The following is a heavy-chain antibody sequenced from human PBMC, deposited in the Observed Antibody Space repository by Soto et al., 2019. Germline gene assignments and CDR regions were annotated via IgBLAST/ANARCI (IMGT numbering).Heavy chain of an antibody. J-gene: IGHJ4*02. Sequence: EVQLVESGGGFVQPGGSLRLSCTASGFTFSTYAMNWVRQAPGKELEWVSYISSSTTTIYSADSVKGRCTISRDSAKNSLCLQMKSLGAEATAVYYCAVRLVYCGGRSCEWGRRTQVTVSS. V-gene: IGHV3-48*01. CDR1: GFTFSTYA. D-gene: IGHD2-15*01. CDR2: ISSSTTTI. CDR3: AVRLVYCGGRSCE.